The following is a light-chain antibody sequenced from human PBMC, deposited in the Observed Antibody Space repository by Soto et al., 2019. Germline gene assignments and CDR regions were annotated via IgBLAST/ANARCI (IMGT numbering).Light chain of an antibody. Sequence: EIVMTQSPDTLSLSPGDRATLSCRASQTVSIDLAWYQQKPGQAPRLLIYGASTRATGVPARFSGSGSGTEFTLTISSVQSEDFAIYYCQQSTNWPRTFGQGTKVEIK. J-gene: IGKJ1*01. CDR2: GAS. CDR1: QTVSID. V-gene: IGKV3-15*01. CDR3: QQSTNWPRT.